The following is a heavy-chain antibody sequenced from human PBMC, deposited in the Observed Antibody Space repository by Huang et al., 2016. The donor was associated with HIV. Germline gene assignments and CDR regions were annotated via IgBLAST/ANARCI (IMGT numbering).Heavy chain of an antibody. Sequence: SSYAVHWVRQAPGRGLEWVAVISYEGSRKYFGDSVKGRFTISRDNSKNTVYLQMNSVRTEDTAVYYCARAPEFGNYQFDYWGLGTLVTVSS. CDR2: ISYEGSRK. CDR1: SSYA. D-gene: IGHD1-7*01. V-gene: IGHV3-30-3*01. CDR3: ARAPEFGNYQFDY. J-gene: IGHJ4*02.